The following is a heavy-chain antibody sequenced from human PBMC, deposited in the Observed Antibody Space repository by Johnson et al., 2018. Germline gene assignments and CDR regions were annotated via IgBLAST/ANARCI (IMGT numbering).Heavy chain of an antibody. J-gene: IGHJ6*04. Sequence: QVQLVESGGGLVKPGGSLRLSCAASGFTFSIFVFFWVRQAPGKGLEWVAVISYDGSNKYYADSVKGRFTISRDNSKNTLDLQMNSLRAEDTAVYYCAKAPFGVVLGFPGDVWGKGTTVTVSS. CDR2: ISYDGSNK. D-gene: IGHD3-3*01. V-gene: IGHV3-30*18. CDR1: GFTFSIFV. CDR3: AKAPFGVVLGFPGDV.